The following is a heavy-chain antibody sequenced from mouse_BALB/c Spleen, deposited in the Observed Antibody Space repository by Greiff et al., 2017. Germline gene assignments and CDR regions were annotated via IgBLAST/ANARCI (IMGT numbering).Heavy chain of an antibody. V-gene: IGHV14-3*02. CDR1: GFNIKDTY. CDR2: IDPANGNT. CDR3: ASGSSLAWFAY. Sequence: VQLQQSGAELVKPGASVKLSCTASGFNIKDTYMHWVKQRPEQGLEWIGRIDPANGNTKYDPKFQGKATITADTSSNTAYLQLSSLTSEDTAVYYCASGSSLAWFAYWGQGTLVTVSA. J-gene: IGHJ3*01. D-gene: IGHD1-1*01.